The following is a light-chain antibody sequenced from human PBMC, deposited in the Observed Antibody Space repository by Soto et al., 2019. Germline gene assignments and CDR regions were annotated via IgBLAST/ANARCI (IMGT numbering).Light chain of an antibody. Sequence: QSALTQPASVSGSPGQSIAISCSGTSSDVGGYNYVSWYQHHPGKAPKLIIFDVRKRPSGVSNRFSGSKSGTTASLTISGLQAEDEADYYCNSYSRSSTLVVFGGGTKLTVL. CDR2: DVR. CDR3: NSYSRSSTLVV. V-gene: IGLV2-14*03. CDR1: SSDVGGYNY. J-gene: IGLJ3*02.